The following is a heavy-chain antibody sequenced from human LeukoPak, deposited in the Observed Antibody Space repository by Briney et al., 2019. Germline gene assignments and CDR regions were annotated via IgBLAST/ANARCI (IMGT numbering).Heavy chain of an antibody. CDR1: GFTFDVYG. Sequence: PGGFLRFSCAASGFTFDVYGMRLVRQAPGKVLEWVSGINWNGGSTGYADSVKGRFTISRDNAKNSLYLHMNSLRAEDTALYYCARGGDFWSGYLYYFDHGRQGTLVTVP. CDR2: INWNGGST. V-gene: IGHV3-20*04. J-gene: IGHJ4*02. CDR3: ARGGDFWSGYLYYFDH. D-gene: IGHD3-3*01.